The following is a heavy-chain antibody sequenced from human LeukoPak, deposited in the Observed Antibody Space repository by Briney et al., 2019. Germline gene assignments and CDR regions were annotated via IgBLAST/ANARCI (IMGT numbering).Heavy chain of an antibody. CDR3: AKSPPGHTFDI. J-gene: IGHJ3*02. Sequence: GGSLRLSCVASGFIFSSSWMSWVRQAPGKGLEWVSAISGSGGSTYYADSVKGRFTISRDNSKNTLYLQMNSLRAGDTAVYYCAKSPPGHTFDIWGQGTMVTVSS. CDR1: GFIFSSSW. D-gene: IGHD1-14*01. V-gene: IGHV3-23*01. CDR2: ISGSGGST.